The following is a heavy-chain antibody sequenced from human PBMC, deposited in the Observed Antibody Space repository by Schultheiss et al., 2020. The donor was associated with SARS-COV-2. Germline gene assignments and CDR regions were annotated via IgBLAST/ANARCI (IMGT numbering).Heavy chain of an antibody. CDR1: GFTFSNAW. CDR3: AKVSDWYLEYFHH. V-gene: IGHV3-15*01. Sequence: GGSLRLSCAASGFTFSNAWMSWVRQAPGKGLEWVGRIKSKTDGGTTDYAAPVKGRFTISRDDSKNTLYLQMNSLKTEDTAVYYCAKVSDWYLEYFHHWGQGTLVTVSS. J-gene: IGHJ1*01. CDR2: IKSKTDGGTT. D-gene: IGHD6-19*01.